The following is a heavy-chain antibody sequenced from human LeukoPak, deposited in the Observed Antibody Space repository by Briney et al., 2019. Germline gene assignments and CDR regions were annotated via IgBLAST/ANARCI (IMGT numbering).Heavy chain of an antibody. CDR3: TRVEEMATIGSDY. D-gene: IGHD5-24*01. CDR2: IRSKAYGGTT. CDR1: GFTFGDYA. V-gene: IGHV3-49*03. J-gene: IGHJ4*02. Sequence: PGGSLRLSCTASGFTFGDYAMSWFRQAPGKGLEWVGFIRSKAYGGTTEYAASVKGRFTISRDDSKSIAYLQMNSLKTEDTAVYYCTRVEEMATIGSDYWGQGTLVTVSS.